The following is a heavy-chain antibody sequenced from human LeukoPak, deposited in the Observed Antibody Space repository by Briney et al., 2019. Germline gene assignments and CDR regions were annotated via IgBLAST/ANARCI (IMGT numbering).Heavy chain of an antibody. CDR2: IYPGDSDT. Sequence: KDGESLKISCKGSGYSFASYWIGWVRQMPGKGLEWMGIIYPGDSDTRYSPSFQGQVTISADKSISTAYLQWSSLKASDTAMYYCARQPIRNTSGWLFDYWGQGTLVTVSS. V-gene: IGHV5-51*01. D-gene: IGHD6-19*01. CDR3: ARQPIRNTSGWLFDY. CDR1: GYSFASYW. J-gene: IGHJ4*02.